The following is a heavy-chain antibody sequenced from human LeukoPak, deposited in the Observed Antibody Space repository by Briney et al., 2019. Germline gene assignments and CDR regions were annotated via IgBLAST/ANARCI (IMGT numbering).Heavy chain of an antibody. J-gene: IGHJ3*02. Sequence: GRSLRLSCAASRYTLTSYAIHWVRQAPGKGLEWVALIWYDGSNKYKANSVKARLTISKDNSKNTLYLQMNSLRAEDTAVYYCARGGADTDAFDIWGQGTMVTVSS. CDR3: ARGGADTDAFDI. D-gene: IGHD6-19*01. V-gene: IGHV3-33*01. CDR1: RYTLTSYA. CDR2: IWYDGSNK.